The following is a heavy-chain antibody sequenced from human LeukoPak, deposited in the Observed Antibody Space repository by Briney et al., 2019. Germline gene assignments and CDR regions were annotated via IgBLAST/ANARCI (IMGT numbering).Heavy chain of an antibody. V-gene: IGHV3-23*01. D-gene: IGHD3-3*01. CDR2: ICGSGDST. Sequence: GGSLRLSCAASGFTFSSYAMSRVRQAPGKGLEWVSAICGSGDSTYYADCVKGRFTISRDNSKNTLYLHMNGLRAEDTAVYYCAKTREFLEVNYFDYWGQGTLVTVSS. CDR3: AKTREFLEVNYFDY. CDR1: GFTFSSYA. J-gene: IGHJ4*02.